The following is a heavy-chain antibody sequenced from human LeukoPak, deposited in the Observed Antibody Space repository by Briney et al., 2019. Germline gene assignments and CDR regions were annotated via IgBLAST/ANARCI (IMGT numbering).Heavy chain of an antibody. V-gene: IGHV4-4*07. CDR2: IYTSGST. J-gene: IGHJ6*03. D-gene: IGHD6-6*01. CDR1: GGSISSYY. Sequence: PSETLSPTCTVSGGSISSYYWSWIRQPAGKGLEWIGRIYTSGSTNYNPSLKSRVTMSVDTSKNQFSLKLSSVTAADTAVYYCARDGEQLASYYYYYMDVWGKGTTVTVSS. CDR3: ARDGEQLASYYYYYMDV.